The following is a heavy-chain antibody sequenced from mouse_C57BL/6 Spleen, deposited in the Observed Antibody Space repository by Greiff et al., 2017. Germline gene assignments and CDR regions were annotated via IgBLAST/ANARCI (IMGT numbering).Heavy chain of an antibody. CDR1: GYAFSSSW. D-gene: IGHD2-1*01. CDR3: ARELGNSLDY. CDR2: IYPGDGDT. V-gene: IGHV1-82*01. J-gene: IGHJ4*01. Sequence: QVQLQQSGPELVKPGASVKISCKASGYAFSSSWMNWVKQRPGKGLEWIGRIYPGDGDTNYNGKFKSKATLTADKSSSTAYMQLSSLTSEDSAVYFCARELGNSLDYWGQGTSVTVSS.